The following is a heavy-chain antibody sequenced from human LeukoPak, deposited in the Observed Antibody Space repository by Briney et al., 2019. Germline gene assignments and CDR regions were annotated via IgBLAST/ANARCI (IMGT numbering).Heavy chain of an antibody. Sequence: PSETLSLTCTVSGGSISGYYWSWIRQPPGKRLEWIAYIYYSRSTNYNPSLKSRVTISLDTSKNQFSLKLTSVTAADTAVYYCARLGGAYFKGGMDVWGQGTTVTVSS. CDR3: ARLGGAYFKGGMDV. CDR2: IYYSRST. J-gene: IGHJ6*02. D-gene: IGHD2-21*01. CDR1: GGSISGYY. V-gene: IGHV4-59*08.